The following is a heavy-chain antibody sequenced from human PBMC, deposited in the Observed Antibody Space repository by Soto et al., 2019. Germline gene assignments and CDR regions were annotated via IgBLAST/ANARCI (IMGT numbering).Heavy chain of an antibody. D-gene: IGHD2-8*02. CDR1: GFTFSDYY. CDR3: ARDKITGLFDY. V-gene: IGHV3-11*06. Sequence: SGFTFSDYYMSWIRQAPGKGLEWVSYISSSSSYTNYADSVKGRFTISRDNAKNSLYLQMNSLRAADTAVYYCARDKITGLFDYWGQGTLVTVSS. CDR2: ISSSSSYT. J-gene: IGHJ4*02.